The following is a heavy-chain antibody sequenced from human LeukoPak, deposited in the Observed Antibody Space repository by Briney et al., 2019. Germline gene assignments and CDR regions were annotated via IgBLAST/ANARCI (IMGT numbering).Heavy chain of an antibody. CDR2: IYYSGST. D-gene: IGHD6-13*01. V-gene: IGHV4-59*01. Sequence: SETLSLTCTVSGGPISNYYWSWIRQPPGKGLEWIGYIYYSGSTNYNPSLKSRVTISLDTSKNQFSLKLNSVTAADTAVYYCARDHSSSWHAFDIWGQGTMVTVSS. CDR3: ARDHSSSWHAFDI. J-gene: IGHJ3*02. CDR1: GGPISNYY.